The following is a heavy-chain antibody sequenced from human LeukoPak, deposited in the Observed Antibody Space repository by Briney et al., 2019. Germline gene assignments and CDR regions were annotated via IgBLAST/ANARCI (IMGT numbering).Heavy chain of an antibody. CDR1: GFTFSSYA. CDR2: ISGSGGST. D-gene: IGHD6-13*01. J-gene: IGHJ6*02. Sequence: GGSLRLPCEASGFTFSSYAMSWVRQAPGKGLEWVSAISGSGGSTYYADSVKGRFTISRDNSKNTLYLQMNSLRAEDTAVYYCAKTQSSSWYYYYGMDVWGQGTTVTVSS. V-gene: IGHV3-23*01. CDR3: AKTQSSSWYYYYGMDV.